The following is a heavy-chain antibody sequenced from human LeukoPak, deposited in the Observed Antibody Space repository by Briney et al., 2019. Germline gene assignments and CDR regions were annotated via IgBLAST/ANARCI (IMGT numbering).Heavy chain of an antibody. CDR2: ISSSGSTI. D-gene: IGHD6-19*01. CDR1: GFTFSSYE. J-gene: IGHJ4*02. Sequence: TGGSLRLSCAASGFTFSSYEMNWVRQARGKGLEWVSYISSSGSTIYYADSVKGRFTISRDNAKNSLYLQMNSLRAEDTAVYYCARDFSSGWYGFDYWGQGTLVTVSS. V-gene: IGHV3-48*03. CDR3: ARDFSSGWYGFDY.